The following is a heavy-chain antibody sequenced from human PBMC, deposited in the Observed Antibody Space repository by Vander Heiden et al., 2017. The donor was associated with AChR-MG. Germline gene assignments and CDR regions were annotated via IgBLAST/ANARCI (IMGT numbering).Heavy chain of an antibody. CDR2: INHSGST. CDR3: ARGQGWFDP. Sequence: QVQLQQWGAGLLKPSETLSLTCAVYGGSFSGYYWSWIRQPPGKGLEWMGEINHSGSTNYNPSLKRRVTISVDTSKNQFALKRSSVTAADTEVYYCARGQGWFDPWGKGTLVTVA. CDR1: GGSFSGYY. J-gene: IGHJ5*02. V-gene: IGHV4-34*01.